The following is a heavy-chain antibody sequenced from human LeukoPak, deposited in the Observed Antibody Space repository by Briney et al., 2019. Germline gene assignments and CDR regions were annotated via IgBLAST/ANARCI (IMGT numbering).Heavy chain of an antibody. J-gene: IGHJ4*02. V-gene: IGHV3-7*01. CDR2: IKQDGSEK. CDR3: ALWGGGALDY. D-gene: IGHD3-16*01. Sequence: GGSLRLSCAASGFTFSSYAMSWVRQAPGKGLEWVANIKQDGSEKYYVDSVKGRFTISRDNAKNSLYLQMNSLRVEDTALYYCALWGGGALDYWGQGTLVTDSS. CDR1: GFTFSSYA.